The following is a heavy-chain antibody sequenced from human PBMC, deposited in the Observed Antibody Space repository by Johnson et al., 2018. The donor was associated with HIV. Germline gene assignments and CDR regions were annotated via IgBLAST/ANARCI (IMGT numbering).Heavy chain of an antibody. CDR3: TTGDCSGGSCHAFDI. CDR1: GFTFSDVW. V-gene: IGHV3-15*01. J-gene: IGHJ3*02. D-gene: IGHD2-15*01. Sequence: VLLVESGGGSVKPGDSLRLSCAASGFTFSDVWMTWVRQAPGRGLEWLGRIKTKTEGGTTDYAAPVKGRFTISRDDSINTVYLQMNSLKSEDMAVYYCTTGDCSGGSCHAFDIWGQGTTVTISS. CDR2: IKTKTEGGTT.